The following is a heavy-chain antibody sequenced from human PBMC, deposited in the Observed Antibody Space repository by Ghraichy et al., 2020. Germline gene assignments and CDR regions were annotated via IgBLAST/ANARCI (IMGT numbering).Heavy chain of an antibody. D-gene: IGHD5-18*01. Sequence: SETLSLTCTVSGGSVSSGSYYWSWIRQPPGKGLEWIGYIYYSGSTNYNPSLKSRVTISVDTSKNQFSLKLSSVTAADTAVYYCAREERGYSYGYDAHIDYWGQGTLVTVSS. V-gene: IGHV4-61*01. J-gene: IGHJ4*02. CDR2: IYYSGST. CDR1: GGSVSSGSYY. CDR3: AREERGYSYGYDAHIDY.